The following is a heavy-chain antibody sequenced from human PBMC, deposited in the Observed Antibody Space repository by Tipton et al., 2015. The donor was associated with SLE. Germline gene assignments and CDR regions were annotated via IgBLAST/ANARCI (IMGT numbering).Heavy chain of an antibody. CDR3: ARQDFWSGYTSY. D-gene: IGHD3-3*01. J-gene: IGHJ4*02. CDR2: IDDSGST. Sequence: LRLSCTVSGGSISDYYWSWIRQPPGKGLEWIGYIDDSGSTYYNPSLKSRVTISVDTSKNQFSLKLSSVTAADTAVYYCARQDFWSGYTSYWGQGTLVTVSS. CDR1: GGSISDYY. V-gene: IGHV4-59*08.